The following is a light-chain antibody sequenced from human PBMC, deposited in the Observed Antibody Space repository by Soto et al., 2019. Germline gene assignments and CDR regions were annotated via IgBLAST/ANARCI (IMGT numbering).Light chain of an antibody. CDR3: QQYGISLYT. J-gene: IGKJ2*01. CDR1: QSVSSSY. V-gene: IGKV3-20*01. CDR2: GAS. Sequence: EIVLTQSPGTLSLSPGERATLSCRASQSVSSSYLAWSQQKPGQAPRLLIYGASSRATVIPDRFSGSGSGTNFTLTISILEPEDLAVYYCQQYGISLYTFGQGTKLEIK.